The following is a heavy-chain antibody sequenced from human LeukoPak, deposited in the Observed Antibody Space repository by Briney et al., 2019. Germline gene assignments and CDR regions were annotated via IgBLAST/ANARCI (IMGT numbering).Heavy chain of an antibody. CDR1: GFTFSSYS. J-gene: IGHJ3*02. CDR3: ARTPPAFDI. V-gene: IGHV3-21*01. CDR2: ISSSSSYI. Sequence: GGSLRLSCAASGFTFSSYSMNWVRQASGKGLEWVSSISSSSSYIYYADSVEGRFTISRDNAQNSLYLQMNSLRAGDTAVYYCARTPPAFDIWGQGTMVTVSS. D-gene: IGHD2-15*01.